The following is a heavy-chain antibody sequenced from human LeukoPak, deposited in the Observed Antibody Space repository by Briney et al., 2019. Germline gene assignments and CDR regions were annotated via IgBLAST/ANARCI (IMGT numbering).Heavy chain of an antibody. CDR1: GGSISSSNW. CDR3: ATRYCSGGSCYLLGY. V-gene: IGHV4-4*02. D-gene: IGHD2-15*01. Sequence: SETLSLTCAVSGGSISSSNWWSWVRQPPGKGLEWIGEIYHSGSTNYNPSLKSRVTISVDKSKNQFSLKLSSVTAADTAVYYCATRYCSGGSCYLLGYWGQGTLVTVSS. J-gene: IGHJ4*02. CDR2: IYHSGST.